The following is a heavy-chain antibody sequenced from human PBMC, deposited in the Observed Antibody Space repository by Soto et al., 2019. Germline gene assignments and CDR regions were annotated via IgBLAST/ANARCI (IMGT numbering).Heavy chain of an antibody. CDR2: ISKSGGS. J-gene: IGHJ4*02. Sequence: PSETLSLTCTVSRGSISSGDYFWAWIRQHPGKGLEWIGYISKSGGSYDSPSLQSRVSLSVDTSQNLFSLKLTSVTAADTATYYCARASRVTTSGTTAYYFGYWGQGTPVTVSS. CDR3: ARASRVTTSGTTAYYFGY. V-gene: IGHV4-31*03. D-gene: IGHD4-17*01. CDR1: RGSISSGDYF.